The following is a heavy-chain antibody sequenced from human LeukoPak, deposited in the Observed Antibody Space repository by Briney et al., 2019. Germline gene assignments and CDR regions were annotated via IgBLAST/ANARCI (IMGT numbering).Heavy chain of an antibody. Sequence: GGSLRLSCAASGFTFSSYAMSWVRQAPGKGLEWVSAISGSGGSTYYADSVKGRFTISRDNSKNTLNLQMNSLRVEDTAVYYCAEGYCSGGSCYPPAWGQGTLVTVSS. J-gene: IGHJ4*02. CDR1: GFTFSSYA. D-gene: IGHD2-15*01. V-gene: IGHV3-23*01. CDR3: AEGYCSGGSCYPPA. CDR2: ISGSGGST.